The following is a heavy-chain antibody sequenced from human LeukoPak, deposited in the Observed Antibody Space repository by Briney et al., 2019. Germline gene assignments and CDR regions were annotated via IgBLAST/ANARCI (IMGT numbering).Heavy chain of an antibody. CDR3: ARGAGTIMYYYYMDV. CDR2: IIPIFGTA. J-gene: IGHJ6*03. CDR1: GGTFSSYA. D-gene: IGHD1-1*01. V-gene: IGHV1-69*05. Sequence: WASVKVSCKASGGTFSSYAISWVRQAPGQGLEWMGGIIPIFGTANYAQKFQGRVTITTDESTSTAYMELSSLRSEDTAVYYCARGAGTIMYYYYMDVWGKGTAVTVSS.